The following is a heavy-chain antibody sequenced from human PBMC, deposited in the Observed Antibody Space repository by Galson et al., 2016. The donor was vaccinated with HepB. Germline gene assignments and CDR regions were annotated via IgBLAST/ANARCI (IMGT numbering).Heavy chain of an antibody. V-gene: IGHV3-11*01. D-gene: IGHD6-19*01. CDR3: ARMVPLYSGGWYVRGDGWFDP. CDR2: ISGSADSR. J-gene: IGHJ5*02. CDR1: GFTFSHYF. Sequence: SLRLSCAASGFTFSHYFVSWIRQAPGKGLEWVSYISGSADSRRYADSVKGRFTISRDNSKNSLYLQMNNLGAEDTAVYYCARMVPLYSGGWYVRGDGWFDPWGQGTLVTVSS.